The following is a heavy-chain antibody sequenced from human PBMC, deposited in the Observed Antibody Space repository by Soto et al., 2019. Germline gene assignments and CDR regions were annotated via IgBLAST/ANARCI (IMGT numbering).Heavy chain of an antibody. CDR3: ARDRSSGFRHYYYAMDV. CDR1: GFTFSSYA. V-gene: IGHV3-30*04. CDR2: VSYHGTKT. J-gene: IGHJ6*02. Sequence: QVQLVESGGGVVQPGRSLRLSCAASGFTFSSYAMHWVRQTPDKGLQWVAVVSYHGTKTFYADSVKGRFTISRDNSKSTLFLRMNSLGPEDTAVYYCARDRSSGFRHYYYAMDVWGQGTRVTVS. D-gene: IGHD3-10*01.